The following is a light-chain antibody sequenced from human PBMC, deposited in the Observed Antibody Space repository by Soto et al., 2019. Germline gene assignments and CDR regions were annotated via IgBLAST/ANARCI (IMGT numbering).Light chain of an antibody. Sequence: DIQVTQSPSSLSASVGDRVTITCRASQSINTYLNWYQQKPGKAPNLLIYTASTLQSGVPSRFSGSGSGTDFTLAISSLQIEDFATYFCQQSFSTPYTFGQGTKLEIK. J-gene: IGKJ2*01. V-gene: IGKV1-39*01. CDR1: QSINTY. CDR3: QQSFSTPYT. CDR2: TAS.